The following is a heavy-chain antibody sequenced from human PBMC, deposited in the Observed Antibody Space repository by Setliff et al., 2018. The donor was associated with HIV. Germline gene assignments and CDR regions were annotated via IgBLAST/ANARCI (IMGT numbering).Heavy chain of an antibody. V-gene: IGHV1-2*06. D-gene: IGHD2-2*01. J-gene: IGHJ4*02. CDR2: VNPNSGGT. Sequence: ASVKVSCKASGYTFTAYYMNWVRQAPGQGLEWMGRVNPNSGGTNYAQKFLGRVTMTRDTYISTASMVLGRLTSDDTAVYYCARDTPAAMPLDRPFDYWGQGTLVTVSS. CDR3: ARDTPAAMPLDRPFDY. CDR1: GYTFTAYY.